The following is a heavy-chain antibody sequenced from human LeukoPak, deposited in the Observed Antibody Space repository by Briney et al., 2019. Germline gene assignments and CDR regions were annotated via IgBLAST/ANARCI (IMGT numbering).Heavy chain of an antibody. D-gene: IGHD3-22*01. V-gene: IGHV3-48*01. CDR3: AKKEGRGSGYQIGIDY. CDR2: ISNTGRTR. J-gene: IGHJ4*02. CDR1: EFTFSTYS. Sequence: PGGSLRLSCAGSEFTFSTYSMAWVRQAPGKGLEWVSYISNTGRTRYYADSVKGRFTISRDNSKNTLYLQMNSLRAEDTAVYYCAKKEGRGSGYQIGIDYWGQGTLVTVSS.